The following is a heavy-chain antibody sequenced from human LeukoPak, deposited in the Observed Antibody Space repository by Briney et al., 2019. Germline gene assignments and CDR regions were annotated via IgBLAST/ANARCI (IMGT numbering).Heavy chain of an antibody. V-gene: IGHV1-69*05. CDR3: ARTPYNWNYFYYFDY. Sequence: SVKVSCKASGYTFTNYGISWVRQAPGQGLEWMGGIIPIFGTANYAQEFQGRVTITTDESTSTAYMELSSLRSEDTAVYYCARTPYNWNYFYYFDYWGQGTLVTVSS. D-gene: IGHD1-7*01. CDR1: GYTFTNYG. CDR2: IIPIFGTA. J-gene: IGHJ4*02.